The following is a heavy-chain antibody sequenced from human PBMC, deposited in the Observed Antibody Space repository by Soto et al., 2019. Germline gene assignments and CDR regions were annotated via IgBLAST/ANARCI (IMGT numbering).Heavy chain of an antibody. CDR3: ARRLKGGTSDWIHIDC. CDR1: GFSLTTNGMS. CDR2: IDGNDQK. D-gene: IGHD3-9*01. Sequence: SGPTLVNPTQTLTLTCTLSGFSLTTNGMSVTWIRQPPGKALEWLALIDGNDQKYYNSSLKTRLTLSKDTSKNHVVLTMTNMGQLDTGKYFCARRLKGGTSDWIHIDCWGQGNMLTLFS. V-gene: IGHV2-70*01. J-gene: IGHJ4*02.